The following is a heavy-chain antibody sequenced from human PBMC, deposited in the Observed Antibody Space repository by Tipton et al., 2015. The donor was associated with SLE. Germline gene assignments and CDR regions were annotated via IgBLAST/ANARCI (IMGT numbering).Heavy chain of an antibody. V-gene: IGHV3-21*01. CDR2: ISSSSSYI. CDR1: GFTFSSYS. Sequence: SLRLSCAASGFTFSSYSMNWVRQAPGKGLEWVSSISSSSSYIYYADSVKGRFTISRDNSKNTLYLQMNSLRAEDTAVYYCAKDQSGYDLFDYWGQGTLVTVSS. J-gene: IGHJ4*02. CDR3: AKDQSGYDLFDY. D-gene: IGHD5-12*01.